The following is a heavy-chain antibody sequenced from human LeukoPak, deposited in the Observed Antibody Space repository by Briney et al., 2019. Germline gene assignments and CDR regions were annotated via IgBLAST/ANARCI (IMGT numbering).Heavy chain of an antibody. CDR3: ARGALRYFDWPPWYFDL. D-gene: IGHD3-9*01. J-gene: IGHJ2*01. Sequence: SETLSLTCTVSGYSIRSGYYWGWIRQPPGKGLEWIGSIYHSGSTYYNPSLKSRVTISVDTSKNQFSLKLSSVTAADTAVYYCARGALRYFDWPPWYFDLWGRGTLVTVSS. V-gene: IGHV4-38-2*02. CDR1: GYSIRSGYY. CDR2: IYHSGST.